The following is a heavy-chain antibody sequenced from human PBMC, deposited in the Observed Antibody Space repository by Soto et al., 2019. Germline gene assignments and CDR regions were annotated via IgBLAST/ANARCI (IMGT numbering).Heavy chain of an antibody. Sequence: QVQLVQSGAEVRTPGSSVKVSCKASGDSFNDYAVSWVRQAPGQGLEWMGGIIPIFGAAHYAQKFQGRVTLTADESTSTAYMELSSLRYEDTAVYYGARLPTTVPRTYWGQGTLVTVSS. CDR3: ARLPTTVPRTY. J-gene: IGHJ4*02. CDR1: GDSFNDYA. CDR2: IIPIFGAA. V-gene: IGHV1-69*01. D-gene: IGHD4-17*01.